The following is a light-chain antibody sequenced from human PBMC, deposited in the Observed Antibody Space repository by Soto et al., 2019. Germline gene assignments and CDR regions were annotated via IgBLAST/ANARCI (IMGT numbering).Light chain of an antibody. CDR1: SSDVGGYNY. Sequence: QSALTQPRSVSGSPGQSVTISCTGTSSDVGGYNYVSWYQQHPGKAPKLMIYDVSKRPSGVPDRFSGSKSGNTASLTISGLQAEDEADYYCCSYAGSYTFDVVFGGGTKVNVL. J-gene: IGLJ2*01. CDR2: DVS. CDR3: CSYAGSYTFDVV. V-gene: IGLV2-11*01.